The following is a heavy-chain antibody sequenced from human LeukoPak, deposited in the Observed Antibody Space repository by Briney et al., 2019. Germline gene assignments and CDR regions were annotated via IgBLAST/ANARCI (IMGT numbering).Heavy chain of an antibody. V-gene: IGHV3-23*01. CDR3: AESRYDYVWGSYRYFDY. CDR1: GFTFSSYA. Sequence: GGSLRLSCAASGFTFSSYAMSWVRQAPGKGLEWVSAISGSGGSTYYADSVKGRFTISRDNSKNTLYPQMNSLRAEDTAVYYCAESRYDYVWGSYRYFDYWGQGTLVTVSS. J-gene: IGHJ4*02. CDR2: ISGSGGST. D-gene: IGHD3-16*02.